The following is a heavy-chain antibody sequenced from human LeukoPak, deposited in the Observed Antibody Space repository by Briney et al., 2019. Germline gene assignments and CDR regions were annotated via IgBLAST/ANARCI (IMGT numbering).Heavy chain of an antibody. CDR2: ICAYSDNT. Sequence: ASVTVSCMASGYTFTSYGISWVRQAPGQGLEGMGWICAYSDNTNYAQTLQGRVTMTKDTSTSTDYMELRSLRSDDTAVYYCARDWGGTHIGSKKADWFDPWGQGTLVTVSS. J-gene: IGHJ5*02. V-gene: IGHV1-18*01. CDR1: GYTFTSYG. D-gene: IGHD2-21*01. CDR3: ARDWGGTHIGSKKADWFDP.